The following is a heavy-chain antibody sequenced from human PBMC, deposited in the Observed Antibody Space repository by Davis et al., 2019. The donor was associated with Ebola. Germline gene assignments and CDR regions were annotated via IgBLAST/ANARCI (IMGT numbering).Heavy chain of an antibody. J-gene: IGHJ3*01. Sequence: GESLKISCAASAFTFDNYAMHWVRQVPGKGLEWVSLISGDGDSTYYADSVKGRFTISRDSAKNSLYLQMNSLRIEDTALYYCVRDYTGSTWSGAFDLWGRGTMVTVSS. CDR3: VRDYTGSTWSGAFDL. CDR1: AFTFDNYA. V-gene: IGHV3-43*02. D-gene: IGHD6-13*01. CDR2: ISGDGDST.